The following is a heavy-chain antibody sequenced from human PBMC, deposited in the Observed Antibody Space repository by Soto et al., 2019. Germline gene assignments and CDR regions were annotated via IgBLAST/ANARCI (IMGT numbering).Heavy chain of an antibody. CDR2: IYYSGST. J-gene: IGHJ4*02. V-gene: IGHV4-59*01. CDR3: ARLQLWLSEFVY. CDR1: CGSISSCC. D-gene: IGHD5-18*01. Sequence: SETLSLTCTVSCGSISSCCWSWIRQPPGKGLEWIGYIYYSGSTNSNPSLKSRVTISVDTSKNQFSLKPSSVTAADTAVYYCARLQLWLSEFVYWGQGTLVSVSS.